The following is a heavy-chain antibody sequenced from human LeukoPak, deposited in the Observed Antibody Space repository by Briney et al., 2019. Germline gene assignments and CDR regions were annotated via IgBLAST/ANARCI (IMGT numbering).Heavy chain of an antibody. J-gene: IGHJ6*03. CDR2: INPNSGGT. CDR1: GYTFTSYY. D-gene: IGHD3-10*01. V-gene: IGHV1-2*02. CDR3: ARMGRFGELLSYYYYYMDV. Sequence: GASVKVSCKASGYTFTSYYMHWVRQAPGQGLEWMGWINPNSGGTNYAQKFQGRVTMTRDTSISTAYMELSRLRSDDTAVYYCARMGRFGELLSYYYYYMDVWGKGTTVTVSS.